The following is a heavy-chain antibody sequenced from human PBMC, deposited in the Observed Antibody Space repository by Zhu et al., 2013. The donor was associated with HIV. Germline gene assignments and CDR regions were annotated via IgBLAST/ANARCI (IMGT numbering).Heavy chain of an antibody. D-gene: IGHD3-10*01. CDR3: ARREGAYGSGSYYSALYYYYGMDV. CDR2: IIPIFGTA. J-gene: IGHJ6*02. Sequence: QVQLVQSGAEVKKPGASVKVSCKVSGYTLTELSMHWVRQAPGQGLEWMGGIIPIFGTANYAQKFQGRVTITADESTSTAYMELSSLRSEDTAVYYCARREGAYGSGSYYSALYYYYGMDVWGQGTTVTVSS. V-gene: IGHV1-69*13. CDR1: GYTLTELS.